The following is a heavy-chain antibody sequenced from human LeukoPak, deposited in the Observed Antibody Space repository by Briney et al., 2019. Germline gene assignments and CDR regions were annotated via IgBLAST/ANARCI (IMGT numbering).Heavy chain of an antibody. J-gene: IGHJ4*02. CDR1: GYTFTGYY. V-gene: IGHV1-2*02. CDR3: AREEWLRSDYFDY. Sequence: ASVKVSCKASGYTFTGYYMHWVRQAPGQGLEWMRWINPNSGGTNYAQKFQGRVTMTRDTSISTAYMELSRLRSDDTAVYYCAREEWLRSDYFDYWGQGTLVTVSS. D-gene: IGHD5-12*01. CDR2: INPNSGGT.